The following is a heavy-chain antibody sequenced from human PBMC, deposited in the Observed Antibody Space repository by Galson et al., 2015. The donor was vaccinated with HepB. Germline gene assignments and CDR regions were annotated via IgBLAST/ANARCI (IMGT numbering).Heavy chain of an antibody. D-gene: IGHD2-2*01. CDR2: ISGSGGST. CDR3: AKEAVVVPAAIPTLNYGMDV. CDR1: GFTFSSYA. J-gene: IGHJ6*02. Sequence: SLRLSCAASGFTFSSYAMSWVRQAPGKGLEWVSAISGSGGSTYYADSVKGRFTISRDNSKNTLYLQMNSLRAEDTAVYYCAKEAVVVPAAIPTLNYGMDVWGQGTTVTVSS. V-gene: IGHV3-23*01.